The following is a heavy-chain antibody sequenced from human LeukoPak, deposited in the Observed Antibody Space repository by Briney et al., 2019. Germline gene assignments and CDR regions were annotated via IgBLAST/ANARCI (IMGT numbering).Heavy chain of an antibody. CDR2: IYHTGSA. V-gene: IGHV4-59*01. Sequence: SETLSLTCTVSGGSIGGSYWSWIRQPPGKGLEWIGYIYHTGSANYNPSLKSRVTTSVDTSKNQFSLKLSSVTSADTAVYYCASLTGGYFDYWGQGALVTVSS. CDR1: GGSIGGSY. D-gene: IGHD3-16*01. J-gene: IGHJ4*02. CDR3: ASLTGGYFDY.